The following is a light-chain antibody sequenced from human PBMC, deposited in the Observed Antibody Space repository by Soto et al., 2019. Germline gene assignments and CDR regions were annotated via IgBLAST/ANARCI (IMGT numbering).Light chain of an antibody. V-gene: IGKV1-33*01. CDR1: QDIRNY. CDR2: DAS. Sequence: DIQMTQSPSSLSASVGDRITITCQASQDIRNYLNCYQQKPGKPPNLLIYDASNLETGVPSRFSGGGSWTTFTFTISSLQHEDIATYYCQQYDNLPRYTFGQGNRREI. CDR3: QQYDNLPRYT. J-gene: IGKJ2*01.